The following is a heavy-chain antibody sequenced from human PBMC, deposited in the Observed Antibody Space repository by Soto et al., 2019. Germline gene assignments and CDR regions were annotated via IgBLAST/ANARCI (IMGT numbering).Heavy chain of an antibody. Sequence: SETLSLTCTVSGDSVTGGHHFWAWIRQLPGKGPEWLAYISFSGSTYSTPSLKTRLTMSIDPSDNHFSLKLNSVTAADTAVYYCARGRPMVGAKTFFDFWGPGTLVTVS. V-gene: IGHV4-31*03. CDR2: ISFSGST. CDR1: GDSVTGGHHF. CDR3: ARGRPMVGAKTFFDF. D-gene: IGHD1-26*01. J-gene: IGHJ4*02.